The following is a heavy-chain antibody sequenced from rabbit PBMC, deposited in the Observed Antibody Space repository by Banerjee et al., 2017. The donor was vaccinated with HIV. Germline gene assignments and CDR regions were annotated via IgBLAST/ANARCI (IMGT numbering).Heavy chain of an antibody. D-gene: IGHD4-2*01. CDR2: IYNGDGST. Sequence: QQQLEESGGGLVKPGGTLTLTCTVSGIDFSSSYYTCWVRQAPGKGFEWIACIYNGDGSTYYASWAKGRFTISKTSSTTVTLQMTSLTAADTATYFCARGYAGLITYEEWGPGTLVTVS. J-gene: IGHJ6*01. CDR1: GIDFSSSYY. V-gene: IGHV1S45*01. CDR3: ARGYAGLITYEE.